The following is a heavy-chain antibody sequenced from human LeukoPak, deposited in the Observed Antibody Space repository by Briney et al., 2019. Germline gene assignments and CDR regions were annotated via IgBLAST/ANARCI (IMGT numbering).Heavy chain of an antibody. CDR3: AKVETSGGANCYALDY. J-gene: IGHJ4*02. CDR1: GFTFSSYA. Sequence: GGSLRLPCAASGFTFSSYAMTWVRQAPDKGLEWVSAISGSDGSTYYADSVKGRFTISRDDSQNTLYLQMNSLSAEDTAVYYCAKVETSGGANCYALDYWGQGTLVTVSS. CDR2: ISGSDGST. V-gene: IGHV3-23*01. D-gene: IGHD2-2*01.